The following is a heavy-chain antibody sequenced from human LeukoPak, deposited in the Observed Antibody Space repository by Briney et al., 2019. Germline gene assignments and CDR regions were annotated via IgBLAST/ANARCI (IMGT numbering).Heavy chain of an antibody. CDR3: ARDSYRALEY. J-gene: IGHJ4*02. D-gene: IGHD1-14*01. Sequence: GGSLRLSCAASGFTFSSHWMNWVRQAPGKGLEWVAHINQDGSEKYYVDSVKGRFTISRDNAKSSLYLQMNSLRAEDTAVYYCARDSYRALEYWGQGTLVTVSS. V-gene: IGHV3-7*01. CDR1: GFTFSSHW. CDR2: INQDGSEK.